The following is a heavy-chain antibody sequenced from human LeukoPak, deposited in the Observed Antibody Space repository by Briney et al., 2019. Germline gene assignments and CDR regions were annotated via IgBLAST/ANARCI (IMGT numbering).Heavy chain of an antibody. Sequence: PGGSLRLSCAASGFTFNNYAMSWVRQAPGEGLEWVSAISGGGDSTYYADSVKGRFTISRDNSKNTLYLQMNSLRAEDTAVYYCAKFLVPAARPPLDYWGQGTLVTVSS. CDR2: ISGGGDST. V-gene: IGHV3-23*01. CDR3: AKFLVPAARPPLDY. D-gene: IGHD2-2*01. J-gene: IGHJ4*02. CDR1: GFTFNNYA.